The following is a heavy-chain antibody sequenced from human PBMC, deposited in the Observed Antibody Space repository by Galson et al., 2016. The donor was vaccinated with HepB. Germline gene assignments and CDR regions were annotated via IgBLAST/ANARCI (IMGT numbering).Heavy chain of an antibody. D-gene: IGHD1-1*01. CDR1: GYTFNSYT. V-gene: IGHV1-3*01. CDR3: AIQGAVTYHYYMDV. Sequence: SVKVSCKASGYTFNSYTMQWVRQAPGQSLEWMGWINVGNGNTKYSQKFQGRVTITRDTSANTAYMELSGLRSEDTAVYYCAIQGAVTYHYYMDVWGKGTTVTVSS. J-gene: IGHJ6*03. CDR2: INVGNGNT.